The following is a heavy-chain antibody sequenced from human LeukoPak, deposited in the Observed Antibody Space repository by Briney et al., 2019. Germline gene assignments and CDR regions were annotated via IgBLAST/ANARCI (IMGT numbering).Heavy chain of an antibody. Sequence: PGGSLRLSCAASGFSFSTYWMHWVRQAPGKGLEWVSGINWNGGSTGYADSVKGRFTISRDNAKNSLYLQMNSLRAEDTALYHCARVGQGMIVGIFDYWGQGTLVTVSS. D-gene: IGHD3-22*01. CDR3: ARVGQGMIVGIFDY. V-gene: IGHV3-20*01. J-gene: IGHJ4*02. CDR2: INWNGGST. CDR1: GFSFSTYW.